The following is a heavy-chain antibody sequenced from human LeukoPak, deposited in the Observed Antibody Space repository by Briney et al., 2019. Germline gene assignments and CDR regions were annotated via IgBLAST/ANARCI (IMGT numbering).Heavy chain of an antibody. D-gene: IGHD1-26*01. CDR1: GGSFSDYY. J-gene: IGHJ4*02. CDR3: ARDGSIVGANSFDY. V-gene: IGHV4-34*01. CDR2: IDHSGST. Sequence: PSETLSLTCAVYGGSFSDYYWSWIRQPPGKGLDWIGEIDHSGSTNYNPSLKSRVTISVDTSKNQFSLKLSSVTAADTAVYYCARDGSIVGANSFDYWGQGTLVTVSS.